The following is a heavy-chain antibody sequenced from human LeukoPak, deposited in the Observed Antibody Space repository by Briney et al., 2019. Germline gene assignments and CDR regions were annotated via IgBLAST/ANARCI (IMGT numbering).Heavy chain of an antibody. CDR1: GATFSNDA. V-gene: IGHV1-69*04. CDR3: AGAKTGYQYY. Sequence: SVKVSCKASGATFSNDAISWVRQAPGQGLEWMGRIIPNLGMALYAQKFKGRVTITADKSPSTAYLELSSLTSEDTAVYFRAGAKTGYQYYWGQGTLVTVSS. J-gene: IGHJ4*02. CDR2: IIPNLGMA. D-gene: IGHD7-27*01.